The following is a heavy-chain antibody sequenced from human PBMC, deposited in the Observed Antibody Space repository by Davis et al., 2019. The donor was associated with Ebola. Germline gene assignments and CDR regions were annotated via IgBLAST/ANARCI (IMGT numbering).Heavy chain of an antibody. V-gene: IGHV3-74*01. D-gene: IGHD4-23*01. CDR1: GFSFSTYW. CDR2: INGAGSDT. Sequence: GESLKISCVASGFSFSTYWMHWVRQAPGKGLVWVSRINGAGSDTSYADSVKGRFTISRDNAKNTLYLQMNSLRAEDTAVYYCARGVSGNYGRFNLWGQGILVTVSS. CDR3: ARGVSGNYGRFNL. J-gene: IGHJ4*02.